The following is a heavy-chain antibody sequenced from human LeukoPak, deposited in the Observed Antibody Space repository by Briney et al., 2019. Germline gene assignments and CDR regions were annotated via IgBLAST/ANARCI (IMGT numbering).Heavy chain of an antibody. D-gene: IGHD3-22*01. CDR3: ARPRENYYDRPFHH. Sequence: GGSLRLSCAASGFIVSGNYMSWGRQAPGKGLEWVSVIYSGGSTYHADSVKGRFTISRDNSKNTLHLQMTSLRHDATAVYYCARPRENYYDRPFHHWGQGTLVTVSS. CDR1: GFIVSGNY. V-gene: IGHV3-53*01. CDR2: IYSGGST. J-gene: IGHJ1*01.